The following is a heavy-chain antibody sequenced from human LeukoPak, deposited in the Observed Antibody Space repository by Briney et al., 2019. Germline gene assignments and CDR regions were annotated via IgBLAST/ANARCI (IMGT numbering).Heavy chain of an antibody. CDR1: RYSISSGYY. V-gene: IGHV4-38-2*01. Sequence: SETLSLTCVVSRYSISSGYYWGWVRQPPGKGPEWIGSIYHSGATYYNSSLWSRVTISVETSKNQISLKLTSVTAAGTVVYYGARRLPNGNSRDYLGYWGQGTLVTVSS. J-gene: IGHJ4*02. D-gene: IGHD3-16*01. CDR2: IYHSGAT. CDR3: ARRLPNGNSRDYLGY.